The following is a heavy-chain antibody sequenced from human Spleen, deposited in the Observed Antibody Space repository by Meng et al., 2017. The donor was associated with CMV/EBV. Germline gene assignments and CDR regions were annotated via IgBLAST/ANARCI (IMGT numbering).Heavy chain of an antibody. Sequence: GESLKISCSASGFTYSTYWMTWVRQAPGKGLEWVAVISFDASNKRYADSVKGRFAISRDNSKDTLYLEMNSLRTEDTAVYYCARDAVVGPTSRSGIGYFDQWGQGTLVTVSS. J-gene: IGHJ4*02. V-gene: IGHV3-30*03. CDR3: ARDAVVGPTSRSGIGYFDQ. CDR2: ISFDASNK. CDR1: GFTYSTYW. D-gene: IGHD2-15*01.